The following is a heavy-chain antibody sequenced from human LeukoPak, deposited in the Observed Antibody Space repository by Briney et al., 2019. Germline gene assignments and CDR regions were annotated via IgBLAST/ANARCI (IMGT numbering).Heavy chain of an antibody. J-gene: IGHJ4*02. CDR2: INPEGSST. V-gene: IGHV3-74*01. Sequence: GGSLRLSCAASGFTFSDYWMHWVRQAPGKGLVWVSRINPEGSSTSYADFVKGRFTISRDNAKKSLHLQMNSLRGEDTAVYYCARDTYGSFDYWGQGALGTV. CDR1: GFTFSDYW. D-gene: IGHD3-10*01. CDR3: ARDTYGSFDY.